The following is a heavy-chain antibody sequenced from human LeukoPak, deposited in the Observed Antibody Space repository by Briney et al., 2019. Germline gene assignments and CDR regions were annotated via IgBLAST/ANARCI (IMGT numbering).Heavy chain of an antibody. J-gene: IGHJ4*02. Sequence: GGSLRLSCAASGFTFSSYSMNWVRQAPGKGLEWVSSISSSSSYIYYADSVKGRSTISRDNAKNSLYLQMNSLRAEDTAVYYCARELGHSGYGPSPPGSDYWGQGTLVTVSS. D-gene: IGHD5-12*01. CDR3: ARELGHSGYGPSPPGSDY. CDR1: GFTFSSYS. V-gene: IGHV3-21*01. CDR2: ISSSSSYI.